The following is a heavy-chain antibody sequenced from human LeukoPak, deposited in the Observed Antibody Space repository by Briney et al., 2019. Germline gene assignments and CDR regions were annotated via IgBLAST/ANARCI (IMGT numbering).Heavy chain of an antibody. CDR1: GGSISSSSYY. CDR3: ARHKGHCSGGSCFRPPHFDY. D-gene: IGHD2-15*01. V-gene: IGHV4-39*01. Sequence: SETLSLTCTVSGGSISSSSYYWGWIRQPPGKGLEWIGSIYYSGSTYYNPSLKSRVTISVDTSKNQFSLKLSSVTAADTAVYYCARHKGHCSGGSCFRPPHFDYWGQGTLVTVSS. J-gene: IGHJ4*02. CDR2: IYYSGST.